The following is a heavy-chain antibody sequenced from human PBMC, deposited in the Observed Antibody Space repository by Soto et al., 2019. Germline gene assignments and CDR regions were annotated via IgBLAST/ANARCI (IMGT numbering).Heavy chain of an antibody. CDR2: ISYDGSNK. V-gene: IGHV3-30-3*01. CDR3: ARDGNGFDY. CDR1: GFTFSSYA. J-gene: IGHJ4*02. Sequence: GGSLRLSCAASGFTFSSYAMHWVRQAPGKGLEWVAVISYDGSNKYYADSVKGRFTISRDNSKNTLYLQMNSLRAEDTAVYYCARDGNGFDYWGQGTLVTVSS. D-gene: IGHD1-1*01.